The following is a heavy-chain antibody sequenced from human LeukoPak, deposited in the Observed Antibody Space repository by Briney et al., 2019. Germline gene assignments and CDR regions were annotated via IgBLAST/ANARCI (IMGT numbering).Heavy chain of an antibody. Sequence: GGSLRLSCAASGFTFTNYWMHWVRQAPGKGLVWVSRINPDGSSTSYADSVRGRFTISRDNAKNTVYLQMNSLRAEDTSVYYCATAQDGNYGRFDFWCQGNLVTVSS. CDR3: ATAQDGNYGRFDF. CDR1: GFTFTNYW. V-gene: IGHV3-74*01. D-gene: IGHD1-7*01. CDR2: INPDGSST. J-gene: IGHJ4*02.